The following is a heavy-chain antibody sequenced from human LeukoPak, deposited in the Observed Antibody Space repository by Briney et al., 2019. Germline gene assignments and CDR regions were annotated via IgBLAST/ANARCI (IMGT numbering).Heavy chain of an antibody. D-gene: IGHD5-24*01. J-gene: IGHJ4*02. CDR3: ARDEGVKAATITLHY. CDR2: ISSSSSYI. CDR1: GFTFSTYS. Sequence: GGSLRLSCAASGFTFSTYSMNWVRQAPGKGLEWVSSISSSSSYIFYADSVKGRFTISRDNAKNSLYLQMNSLRPEDTAVYYCARDEGVKAATITLHYWGQGTLVTVSS. V-gene: IGHV3-21*06.